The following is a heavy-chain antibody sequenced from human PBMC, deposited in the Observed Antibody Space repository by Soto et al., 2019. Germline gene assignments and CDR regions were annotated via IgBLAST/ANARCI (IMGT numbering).Heavy chain of an antibody. Sequence: PSQTLSLTCTLCGGSGSSGSYYWSWIRQPPGQGLDWIGYIYYSGSTNYNPSLKSRVTISVDTSKNQFSLKLSSVTAADTAVYYCARDRMVTTLYYYYGMDVWAQGTTVTAYS. CDR3: ARDRMVTTLYYYYGMDV. V-gene: IGHV4-61*01. CDR1: GGSGSSGSYY. J-gene: IGHJ6*02. CDR2: IYYSGST. D-gene: IGHD4-17*01.